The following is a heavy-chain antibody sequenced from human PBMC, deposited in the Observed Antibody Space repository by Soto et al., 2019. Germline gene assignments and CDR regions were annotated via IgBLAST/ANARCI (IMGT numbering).Heavy chain of an antibody. CDR2: IYYSGST. J-gene: IGHJ4*02. D-gene: IGHD5-12*01. V-gene: IGHV4-39*01. Sequence: SETLSLTCTVSGGSISSSSYYWGWIRQPPGKGLEWIGSIYYSGSTYYNPSLKSRVTISVDMSKNQFSLKLSSVTAADTAVYYCARTSSSGYAGLRDYYFDYWGQGTLVTVPS. CDR1: GGSISSSSYY. CDR3: ARTSSSGYAGLRDYYFDY.